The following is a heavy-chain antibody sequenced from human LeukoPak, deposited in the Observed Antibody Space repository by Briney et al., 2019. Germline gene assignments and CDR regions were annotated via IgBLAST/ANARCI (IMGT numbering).Heavy chain of an antibody. CDR3: AKSTYSSWYDYFDY. V-gene: IGHV3-9*01. CDR1: GFTFDDYA. J-gene: IGHJ4*02. Sequence: GGSLRLSCAAAGFTFDDYAMHWVRQAPGKGLEWVSGISWNSGSIGYADSVKGRFTISRDNAKNSLYLQMNSLRAEDTAVYYCAKSTYSSWYDYFDYWGQGTLVTVSS. D-gene: IGHD6-13*01. CDR2: ISWNSGSI.